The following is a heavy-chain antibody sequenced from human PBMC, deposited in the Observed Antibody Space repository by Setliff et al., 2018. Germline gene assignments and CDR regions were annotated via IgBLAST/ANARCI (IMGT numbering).Heavy chain of an antibody. CDR2: ICWNSGTI. Sequence: GGSLRLSCAASGFTFDDYAMHWVRQVPGKGLEWVSSICWNSGTIGYGDSVKGRFTISRDNAKNSLYLQMNSLRAEDTAVYYCATASHGYIYYWGQGTLVTVSS. J-gene: IGHJ4*02. CDR1: GFTFDDYA. CDR3: ATASHGYIYY. V-gene: IGHV3-9*01.